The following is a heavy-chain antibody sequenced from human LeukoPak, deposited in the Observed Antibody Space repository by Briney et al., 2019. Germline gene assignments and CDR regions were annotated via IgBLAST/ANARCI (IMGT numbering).Heavy chain of an antibody. CDR2: IYSGANT. CDR3: ARLGPYYFDS. D-gene: IGHD3-16*01. CDR1: GFIVSSKY. V-gene: IGHV3-53*01. Sequence: GGSLRLSCAASGFIVSSKYMSWVRQAPGKGLEWVSVIYSGANTYYADSVQGRFTISRDTSRNTLYLQMNSLRAEDTAVYYCARLGPYYFDSWGQGTLVIVSS. J-gene: IGHJ4*02.